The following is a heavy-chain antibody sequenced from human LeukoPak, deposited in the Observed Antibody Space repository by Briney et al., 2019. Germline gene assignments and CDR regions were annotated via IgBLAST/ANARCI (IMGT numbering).Heavy chain of an antibody. CDR3: ATSAGYSSGWYPPRFDY. J-gene: IGHJ4*02. Sequence: SETLSLTCTVSGGSISSYYWSWIRQPPGKGLEWIGYIYYSGSTNYNPSLKSRVTISVDTSKNQFSLKLSSVTAADTAVYYCATSAGYSSGWYPPRFDYWGQGTLVAVSS. CDR1: GGSISSYY. V-gene: IGHV4-59*08. CDR2: IYYSGST. D-gene: IGHD6-19*01.